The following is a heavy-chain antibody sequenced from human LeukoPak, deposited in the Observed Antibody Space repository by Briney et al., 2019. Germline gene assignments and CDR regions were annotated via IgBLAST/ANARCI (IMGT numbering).Heavy chain of an antibody. CDR2: IRYDGSNK. Sequence: PGGSLRLSCAASGFTFSSYGMHWVRQARGKGLEWVAFIRYDGSNKYYADCVKGRFNISRDNSKNKLYLQMNSLRAEDTAVYYCAKERRVRGVISTIDYWGQGTLVTVSS. CDR1: GFTFSSYG. D-gene: IGHD3-10*01. J-gene: IGHJ4*02. CDR3: AKERRVRGVISTIDY. V-gene: IGHV3-30*02.